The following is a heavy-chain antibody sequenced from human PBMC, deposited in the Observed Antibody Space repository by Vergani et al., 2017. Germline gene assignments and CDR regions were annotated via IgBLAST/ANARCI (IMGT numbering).Heavy chain of an antibody. CDR1: GFTVSSNY. D-gene: IGHD2-2*01. Sequence: EVQLVESGGGLIQPGGSLRLSCAASGFTVSSNYMSWVRQAPGKGLEWVSVIYSGGSTYYADSVKGRFTISRDNSKNTLYLQMNSLRAEDTAVYYCAREGSCSSTSCSYFDYWGQGTLVTVSS. CDR2: IYSGGST. J-gene: IGHJ4*02. CDR3: AREGSCSSTSCSYFDY. V-gene: IGHV3-53*01.